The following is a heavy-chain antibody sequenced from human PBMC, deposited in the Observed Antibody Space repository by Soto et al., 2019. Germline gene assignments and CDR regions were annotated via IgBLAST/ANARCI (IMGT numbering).Heavy chain of an antibody. Sequence: QIQLVQSGAEVKKPGASVKVSCKASGYIFTSQGISWVRQAPGQGLEWMGWISTYNGNPNYAQKLQGRVTMTTNTSTTTAFLELRSPTSDDTAVYYCARGRTRALEYWGQGTPVIVSS. CDR3: ARGRTRALEY. J-gene: IGHJ4*02. CDR2: ISTYNGNP. CDR1: GYIFTSQG. D-gene: IGHD1-7*01. V-gene: IGHV1-18*01.